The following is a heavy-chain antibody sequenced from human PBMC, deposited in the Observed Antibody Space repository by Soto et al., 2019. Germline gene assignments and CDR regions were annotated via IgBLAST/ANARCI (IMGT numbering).Heavy chain of an antibody. CDR2: IYYSGST. CDR1: GGSISSSSYY. J-gene: IGHJ4*02. D-gene: IGHD6-13*01. Sequence: PSETLSLTCTVSGGSISSSSYYWGWIRRPPGKGLEWIGSIYYSGSTYYNPSLKSRVTISVDTSKNQFSLKLSSVTAADTAVYYCARQGGQQLVLWGQGTLVTVSS. CDR3: ARQGGQQLVL. V-gene: IGHV4-39*01.